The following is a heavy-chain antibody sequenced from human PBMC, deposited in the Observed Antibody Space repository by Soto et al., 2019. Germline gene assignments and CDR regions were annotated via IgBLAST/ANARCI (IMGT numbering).Heavy chain of an antibody. CDR3: AREAPPPLGYCSGGSCYYYYYGMDV. J-gene: IGHJ6*02. CDR1: GFTFSSYT. CDR2: ISHDGSDK. D-gene: IGHD2-15*01. V-gene: IGHV3-30*04. Sequence: GGSLRLSCAASGFTFSSYTMHWVRQTPGKGLERVAVISHDGSDKYYADSVKGRFTISRDNSKNTLYLQMNSLRAEDTAVYYCAREAPPPLGYCSGGSCYYYYYGMDVWGQGTTVTVSS.